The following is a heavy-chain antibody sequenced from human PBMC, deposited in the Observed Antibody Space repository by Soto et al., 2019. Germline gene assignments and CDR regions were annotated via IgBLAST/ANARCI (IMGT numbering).Heavy chain of an antibody. CDR3: PRIGRNYYHYYMDV. J-gene: IGHJ6*03. CDR1: GFTFSSYA. V-gene: IGHV3-23*01. Sequence: GGSLRLSCAASGFTFSSYAMSWVRQAPGKGLEWVSAISGSGGSTYYADSVKGRFTISRDNSKNTLYLQMNSLRAEDTAVYYCPRIGRNYYHYYMDVWGKGTTVTVSS. D-gene: IGHD1-26*01. CDR2: ISGSGGST.